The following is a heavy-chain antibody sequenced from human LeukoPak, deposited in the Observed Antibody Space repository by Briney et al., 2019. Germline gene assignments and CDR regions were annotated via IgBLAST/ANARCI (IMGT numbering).Heavy chain of an antibody. V-gene: IGHV4-34*01. CDR2: INHSGST. D-gene: IGHD5-18*01. Sequence: SETLSLTCAVYGGSFNDYYWSWIRQPPGKGLEWIGKINHSGSTNYNPSLKSRVTISVDTSKNQFSLKLSSVTAADTAVYYCARVRGYSYGYYFDYWGQGTLVTVSS. CDR1: GGSFNDYY. J-gene: IGHJ4*02. CDR3: ARVRGYSYGYYFDY.